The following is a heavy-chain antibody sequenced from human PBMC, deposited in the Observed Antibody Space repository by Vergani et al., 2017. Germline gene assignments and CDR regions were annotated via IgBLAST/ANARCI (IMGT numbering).Heavy chain of an antibody. Sequence: QVQLVESGGGVVQRGGSLRLSCATSGFTLSNYHMQWIRQGPGKGLEFVAFIQFDGSNQYYADSVKGRFTLSRDFSKNTLYLQMNSLRTDDTATYYCAKHFRGWGIDYWCQGTQVIVSS. D-gene: IGHD3-16*01. CDR2: IQFDGSNQ. V-gene: IGHV3-30*02. J-gene: IGHJ4*02. CDR3: AKHFRGWGIDY. CDR1: GFTLSNYH.